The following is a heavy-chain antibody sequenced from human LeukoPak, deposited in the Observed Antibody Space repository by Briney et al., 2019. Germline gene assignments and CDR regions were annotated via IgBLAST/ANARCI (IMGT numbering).Heavy chain of an antibody. CDR3: AREGPFGGTYYFDY. Sequence: GGSQRLSCAASGFTFRSYLMHWVRQAPGKGLVWVSRINSDGSSATYADSVKGRFSISRDNAKNSLYLQMNSLRAEDTAVYYCAREGPFGGTYYFDYWGQGSLVTVSS. CDR1: GFTFRSYL. CDR2: INSDGSSA. D-gene: IGHD4-23*01. J-gene: IGHJ4*02. V-gene: IGHV3-74*01.